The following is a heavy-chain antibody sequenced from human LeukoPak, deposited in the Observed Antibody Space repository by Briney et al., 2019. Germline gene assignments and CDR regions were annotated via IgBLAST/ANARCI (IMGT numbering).Heavy chain of an antibody. V-gene: IGHV3-23*01. CDR1: GFILRSYA. Sequence: GGSLRLSCAASGFILRSYAMSWVRQAPGKGLEWVSAISGSGGSTYYADSVRGRFTISRDNSKNTLYVQMNSLRVEDTAVYYCAKGSIAAHDAKTTLDYWGQGTLVTVSS. D-gene: IGHD6-13*01. CDR2: ISGSGGST. J-gene: IGHJ4*02. CDR3: AKGSIAAHDAKTTLDY.